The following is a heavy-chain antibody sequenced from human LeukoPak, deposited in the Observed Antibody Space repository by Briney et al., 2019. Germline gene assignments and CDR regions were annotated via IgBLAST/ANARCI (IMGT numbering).Heavy chain of an antibody. Sequence: SETLSLTCTASGGSISSGGYYWSWIRQHPGKGLEWIGYIYYSGRTYYNPSLKSRVTISVDAFKNQFSLKLNSVTAADTAVYYCAGDLEYYDNTGQGWFDPWGQGTLVAVSS. J-gene: IGHJ5*02. CDR3: AGDLEYYDNTGQGWFDP. CDR1: GGSISSGGYY. CDR2: IYYSGRT. D-gene: IGHD3-16*01. V-gene: IGHV4-31*03.